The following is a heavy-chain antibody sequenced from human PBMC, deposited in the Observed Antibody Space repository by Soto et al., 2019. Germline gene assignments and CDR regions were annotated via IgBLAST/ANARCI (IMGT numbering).Heavy chain of an antibody. CDR3: TTGPNLRPLAAFDI. J-gene: IGHJ3*02. CDR2: IKSKSDGGTI. Sequence: GGSLRLSCAASGFTFTNAWMTWVRQGPGKGLEWVGRIKSKSDGGTIDYAAPVKGRFTISRDDTKNTLYLQMNSLKTEDTAVYYCTTGPNLRPLAAFDIWGQGTVVTVSS. CDR1: GFTFTNAW. V-gene: IGHV3-15*01.